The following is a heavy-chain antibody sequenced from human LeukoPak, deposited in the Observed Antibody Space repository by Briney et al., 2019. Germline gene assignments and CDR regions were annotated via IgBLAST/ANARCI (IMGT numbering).Heavy chain of an antibody. J-gene: IGHJ6*03. Sequence: KTSETLSLTCTVSGGPISSSSYYWSWIRQPAGKGLEWIGRIYTSGSTNYNPSLKSRVTISVDTSKNQFSLKLSSVTAADTAVYYCARDTGYCSSTSCYNPRDYYYYYMDVWGKGTTVTVSS. V-gene: IGHV4-61*02. D-gene: IGHD2-2*02. CDR3: ARDTGYCSSTSCYNPRDYYYYYMDV. CDR1: GGPISSSSYY. CDR2: IYTSGST.